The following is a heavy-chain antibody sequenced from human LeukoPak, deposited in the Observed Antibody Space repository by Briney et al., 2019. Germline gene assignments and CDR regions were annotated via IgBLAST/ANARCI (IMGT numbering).Heavy chain of an antibody. V-gene: IGHV4-39*01. CDR1: GGSISSSSYY. D-gene: IGHD2-21*02. CDR2: IYYSGST. CDR3: ASSLVVTAISYLDY. Sequence: SDTLSLTCTVSGGSISSSSYYWGWIRQPPGKGLEWIGSIYYSGSTYYNPSLKSRVTIYVDTSKNQFPLKLSSVTAADTAVYYCASSLVVTAISYLDYWGQGTLVTVSS. J-gene: IGHJ4*02.